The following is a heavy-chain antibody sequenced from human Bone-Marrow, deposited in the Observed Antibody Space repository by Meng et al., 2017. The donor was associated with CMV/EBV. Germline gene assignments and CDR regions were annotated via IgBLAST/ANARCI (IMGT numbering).Heavy chain of an antibody. CDR2: INPNSGDT. CDR1: GYNLNGYY. D-gene: IGHD6-13*01. CDR3: ARDPLAAPGNGY. V-gene: IGHV1-2*02. J-gene: IGHJ4*02. Sequence: QVQLVQSGAEGKKSGASVKVSCKASGYNLNGYYIHWVRQAPGQGLEWMGWINPNSGDTHYAQKFQGRVTMTRETSISTAYMELSRLRFDDTAVYFCARDPLAAPGNGYWGQGTLVTVSS.